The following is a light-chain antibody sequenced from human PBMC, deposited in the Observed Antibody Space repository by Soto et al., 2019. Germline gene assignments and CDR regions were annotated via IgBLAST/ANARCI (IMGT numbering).Light chain of an antibody. CDR2: AAS. V-gene: IGKV1-39*01. Sequence: DIQMTQSPSSLSASLGDRVTITCRASQSISSYLNWYQQKPGKAPKLLIYAASSVRSGVPSRCIGSGAGTDVTLTIISRQPEDVATYYCQQSYSTPPLTFGGGTKVEIK. J-gene: IGKJ4*02. CDR3: QQSYSTPPLT. CDR1: QSISSY.